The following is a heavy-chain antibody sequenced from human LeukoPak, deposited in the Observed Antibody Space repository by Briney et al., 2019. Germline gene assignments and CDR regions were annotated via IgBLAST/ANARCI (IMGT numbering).Heavy chain of an antibody. D-gene: IGHD2-15*01. J-gene: IGHJ3*02. Sequence: GGSLRLSCAASGFTFSSYWMHWVRQAPGKGLVWVSRINSGGSSTSYADSEKGRFTISRDNAKNKLYIQMNSLRAEDTAVYYCARDLGDIVVVVAASNAFDIWGQGTMATVSS. CDR1: GFTFSSYW. V-gene: IGHV3-74*01. CDR3: ARDLGDIVVVVAASNAFDI. CDR2: INSGGSST.